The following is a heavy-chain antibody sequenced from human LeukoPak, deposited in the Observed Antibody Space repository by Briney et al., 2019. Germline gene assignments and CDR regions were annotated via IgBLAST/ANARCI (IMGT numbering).Heavy chain of an antibody. CDR2: ISSSGSTI. CDR3: AELGITMIGGV. CDR1: GFTFSSYE. Sequence: GGSLRLSCAASGFTFSSYEMNWVRQAPGKGLEWVSYISSSGSTIYYADSVKGRFTISRDNAKNSLYLQMNSVRAEATAVYYCAELGITMIGGVWGKGTTVTISS. V-gene: IGHV3-48*03. J-gene: IGHJ6*04. D-gene: IGHD3-10*02.